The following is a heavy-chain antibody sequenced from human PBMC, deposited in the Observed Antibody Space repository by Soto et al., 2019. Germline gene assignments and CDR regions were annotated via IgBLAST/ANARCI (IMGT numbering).Heavy chain of an antibody. CDR1: GGSISSTDYY. Sequence: SETLSLTCTVSGGSISSTDYYWGWIRQPPGKGLEWIGSIYTSGSTYYNPSLKSRLTISVDTSKNQFSLKLGSVTAADTAVYYCARDRGFGMDVWGQETTVTVSS. J-gene: IGHJ6*02. CDR3: ARDRGFGMDV. V-gene: IGHV4-39*07. CDR2: IYTSGST.